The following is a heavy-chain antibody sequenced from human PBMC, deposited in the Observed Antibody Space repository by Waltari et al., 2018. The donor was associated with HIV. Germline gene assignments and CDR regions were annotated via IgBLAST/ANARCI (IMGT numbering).Heavy chain of an antibody. J-gene: IGHJ5*02. CDR1: GYTFTNYD. CDR2: MNPNSGNT. D-gene: IGHD2-2*01. V-gene: IGHV1-8*01. Sequence: QVQLVQSGIEVKKPGASVKVSCKASGYTFTNYDIKWVRQATGQGLEWMGWMNPNSGNTGYTQNFQGRVTMTRNTSISTAYMERNSLTSEDTAVYYCARGRYCSSTSCPYWFDPWGQGTLVTVSS. CDR3: ARGRYCSSTSCPYWFDP.